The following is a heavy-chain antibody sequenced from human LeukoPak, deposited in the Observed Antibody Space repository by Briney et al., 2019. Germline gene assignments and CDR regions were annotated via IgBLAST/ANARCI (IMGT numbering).Heavy chain of an antibody. CDR2: ISYDGSNK. D-gene: IGHD6-13*01. J-gene: IGHJ4*02. CDR1: GFTFSSYA. CDR3: ARTFVIPGQLGPFDY. Sequence: GGSLRLSCAASGFTFSSYAMPWVRQATGQGLEWVAVISYDGSNKYYADSVKGRFTISRDNSKNTLYLQMNILRAEDTAVYYCARTFVIPGQLGPFDYWGQGTLVTVSS. V-gene: IGHV3-30*04.